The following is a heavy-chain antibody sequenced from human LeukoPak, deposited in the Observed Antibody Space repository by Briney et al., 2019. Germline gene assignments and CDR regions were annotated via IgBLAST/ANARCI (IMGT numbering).Heavy chain of an antibody. CDR3: ARASAYYDILTGHTPFDY. Sequence: SETLSLTCAVYGGSFSGYYWSWIRQPPGKGLGWIGEINHSGSTNYNPSLKSRVTISVDTSKNQFSLKLSSVTAADTAVYYCARASAYYDILTGHTPFDYWGQGTLVTVSS. V-gene: IGHV4-34*01. CDR2: INHSGST. J-gene: IGHJ4*02. CDR1: GGSFSGYY. D-gene: IGHD3-9*01.